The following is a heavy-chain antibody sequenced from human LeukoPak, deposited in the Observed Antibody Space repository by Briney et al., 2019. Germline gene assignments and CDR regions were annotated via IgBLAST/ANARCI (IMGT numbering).Heavy chain of an antibody. J-gene: IGHJ4*02. Sequence: GGSLRLSCAASGFTFSSYAMTWARQAPGKGLEWVSAISGSGTSTYYADSVKGRFTISRDNSKNTLYLQMNSLRAEDTAVYYCAKALRPTMVRGVKDYWGQGTLVTVSS. V-gene: IGHV3-23*01. CDR1: GFTFSSYA. CDR3: AKALRPTMVRGVKDY. D-gene: IGHD3-10*01. CDR2: ISGSGTST.